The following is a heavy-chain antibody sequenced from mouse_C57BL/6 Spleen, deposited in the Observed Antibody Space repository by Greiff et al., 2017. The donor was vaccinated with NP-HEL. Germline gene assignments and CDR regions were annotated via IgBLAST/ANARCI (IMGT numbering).Heavy chain of an antibody. Sequence: EVQLQESGGGLVQPGESLKLSCESNEYEFPSHDMSWVRKTPEKRLELVAAINSDGGSTYYPDTMERRFIISRDNTKKTLYLQMSSLRSEDTALYYCARHGYYGSSFHWYFDVWGTGTTVTVSS. CDR3: ARHGYYGSSFHWYFDV. CDR1: EYEFPSHD. J-gene: IGHJ1*03. D-gene: IGHD1-1*01. V-gene: IGHV5-2*01. CDR2: INSDGGST.